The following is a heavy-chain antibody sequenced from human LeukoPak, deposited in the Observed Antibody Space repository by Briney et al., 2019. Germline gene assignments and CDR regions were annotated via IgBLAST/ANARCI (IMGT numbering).Heavy chain of an antibody. V-gene: IGHV3-7*01. Sequence: GGSLRLSCAASGSSFGKYWMSWVRQAPGKGLEWVAHIKQDGSQKHDVDSAKGRFTFSRDNSKNSMFLQMNSLRAEDTAVYYCARLSFYSFDYWGQGTLVTVSS. CDR1: GSSFGKYW. CDR3: ARLSFYSFDY. J-gene: IGHJ4*02. CDR2: IKQDGSQK. D-gene: IGHD2/OR15-2a*01.